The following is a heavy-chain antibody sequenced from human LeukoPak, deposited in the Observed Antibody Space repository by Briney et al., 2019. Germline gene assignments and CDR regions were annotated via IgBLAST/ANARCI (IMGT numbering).Heavy chain of an antibody. CDR3: ARVHSSGWYEYDY. CDR2: IYYSGRT. Sequence: SETLSLTCTVSGGSISSYYWSWIRQPPGKGLEWIGYIYYSGRTNYNPSLKSRVTISVDKSKNEFSLKLSSVTAADTAVYYCARVHSSGWYEYDYWGQGTLVTVSS. J-gene: IGHJ4*02. CDR1: GGSISSYY. D-gene: IGHD6-19*01. V-gene: IGHV4-59*01.